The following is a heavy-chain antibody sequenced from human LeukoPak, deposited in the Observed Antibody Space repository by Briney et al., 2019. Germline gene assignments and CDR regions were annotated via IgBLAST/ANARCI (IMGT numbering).Heavy chain of an antibody. CDR3: AELGITMIGGV. Sequence: GGSLRLSCVVSGLIVSNNYMSWVRQAPGKGLEWISVLYTGGTTYYADSVKGRFTISRDSSLNRLYLQMNSLRAEDTAVYYCAELGITMIGGVWGKGTTVTISS. CDR2: LYTGGTT. CDR1: GLIVSNNY. V-gene: IGHV3-53*01. J-gene: IGHJ6*04. D-gene: IGHD3-10*02.